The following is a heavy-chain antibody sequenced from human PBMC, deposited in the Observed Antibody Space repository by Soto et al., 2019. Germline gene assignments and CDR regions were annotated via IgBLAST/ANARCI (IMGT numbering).Heavy chain of an antibody. D-gene: IGHD3-16*01. Sequence: ASVKVSCKASGYTFTSYGISWVRQAPGQGLEWMGWISAYNDNTNYAQKLQGRVTMTTDTSTSTAYMELRSLRSDDTAVYYCARVVGAYYYYGMDVWGQGTTVTVSS. J-gene: IGHJ6*02. CDR3: ARVVGAYYYYGMDV. CDR2: ISAYNDNT. V-gene: IGHV1-18*01. CDR1: GYTFTSYG.